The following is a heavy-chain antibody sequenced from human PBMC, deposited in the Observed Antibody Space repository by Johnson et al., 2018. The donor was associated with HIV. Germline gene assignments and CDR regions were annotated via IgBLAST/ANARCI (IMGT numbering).Heavy chain of an antibody. J-gene: IGHJ3*01. Sequence: QVQLVESGGGVVQPGRSLIISCAVSQFTFSNYTMHWVRLAPGKGLQWVAVISYNSGKKYYADSVRGRFTISRDISKKPVYLQMDILGPDDTVLYYCERGRKDIEAADGLDNDAFDLWGQGTLVTVSS. CDR1: QFTFSNYT. CDR2: ISYNSGKK. CDR3: ERGRKDIEAADGLDNDAFDL. D-gene: IGHD2-15*01. V-gene: IGHV3-30*04.